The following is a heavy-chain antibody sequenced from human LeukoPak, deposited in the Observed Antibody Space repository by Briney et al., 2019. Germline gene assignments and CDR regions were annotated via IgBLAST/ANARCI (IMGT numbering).Heavy chain of an antibody. CDR2: IKSKTDGGTT. V-gene: IGHV3-15*01. CDR3: TTVTAIRALDY. CDR1: GFTFSNAW. Sequence: AGGSLRLSCAASGFTFSNAWMSWVRQAPGKGLEWDGRIKSKTDGGTTDYAAPVKGRFTISRDDSKNTLYLQMNSLKTEDTAVYYCTTVTAIRALDYWGQGTLVTVSS. D-gene: IGHD5-12*01. J-gene: IGHJ4*02.